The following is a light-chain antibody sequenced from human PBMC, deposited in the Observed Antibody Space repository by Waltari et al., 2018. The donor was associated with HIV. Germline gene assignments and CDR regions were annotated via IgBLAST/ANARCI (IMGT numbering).Light chain of an antibody. CDR2: EVS. V-gene: IGLV2-8*01. CDR1: SSDVGGYNY. CDR3: SSYAGGNNLV. J-gene: IGLJ2*01. Sequence: QSALTQPPSASGSPGQSVTISCTGTSSDVGGYNYVSWYQQHPGKAPKLMIYEVSKRPSGVPVRFLGSKAGTTASLTVCGRQAEDEADNYCSSYAGGNNLVFGGGTKLTVL.